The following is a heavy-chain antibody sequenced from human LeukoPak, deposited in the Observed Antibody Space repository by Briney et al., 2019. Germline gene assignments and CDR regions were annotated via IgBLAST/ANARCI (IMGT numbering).Heavy chain of an antibody. CDR3: ARSYYDYVWGSSSPDDY. Sequence: AGGSLRLSCAASGFTFSDYYMSWIRQAPGKGLEWVSYISSSSSYTNYADSVKGRFTISRDNAKNSLYLQMNSLRAEDTAVYYCARSYYDYVWGSSSPDDYWGQGTLVTVSS. J-gene: IGHJ4*02. CDR2: ISSSSSYT. D-gene: IGHD3-16*01. V-gene: IGHV3-11*06. CDR1: GFTFSDYY.